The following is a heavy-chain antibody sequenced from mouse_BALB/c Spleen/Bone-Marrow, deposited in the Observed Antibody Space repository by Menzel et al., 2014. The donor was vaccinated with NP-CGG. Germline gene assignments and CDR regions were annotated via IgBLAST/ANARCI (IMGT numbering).Heavy chain of an antibody. D-gene: IGHD1-1*01. V-gene: IGHV4-1*02. Sequence: EVKLMESGGGLVQPGGSLKLSCAASGFDFSRYWMSWVRQAPGKGLEWIGEINPDSSTRNYTPSLKDKFIISRDNAKNTLYLQMSKVRSKDTALYYCARLYNYGNFAYWGQGTTLTVSS. J-gene: IGHJ2*01. CDR3: ARLYNYGNFAY. CDR1: GFDFSRYW. CDR2: INPDSSTR.